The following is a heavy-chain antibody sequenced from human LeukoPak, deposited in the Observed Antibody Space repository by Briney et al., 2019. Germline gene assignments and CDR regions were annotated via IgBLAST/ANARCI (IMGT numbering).Heavy chain of an antibody. Sequence: SETLSLTCTVSGYSISSGYYWGWSRQPPGKGLEWIGSIYRSGSTYYNPSLKSRVTISVDTSKNQFSLKLSSVTAADTAVYYCARAVSPFGRNYYYYYYMDVWGKGTTVTVSS. CDR3: ARAVSPFGRNYYYYYYMDV. V-gene: IGHV4-38-2*02. CDR1: GYSISSGYY. D-gene: IGHD3-10*01. CDR2: IYRSGST. J-gene: IGHJ6*03.